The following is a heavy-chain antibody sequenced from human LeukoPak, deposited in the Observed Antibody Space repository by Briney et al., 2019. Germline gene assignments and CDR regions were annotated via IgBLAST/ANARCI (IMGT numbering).Heavy chain of an antibody. Sequence: GGSLRLSCAASGFSFRRYAMNWVRQAPGKGLEWVAYVNAESTDILYADSVRGRFTISRDNAKNSLYLQMNSLRAEDRGVYYCARDTFDPLVIGFWGQGTLVTVSS. V-gene: IGHV3-21*05. D-gene: IGHD3-9*01. CDR1: GFSFRRYA. J-gene: IGHJ4*02. CDR3: ARDTFDPLVIGF. CDR2: VNAESTDI.